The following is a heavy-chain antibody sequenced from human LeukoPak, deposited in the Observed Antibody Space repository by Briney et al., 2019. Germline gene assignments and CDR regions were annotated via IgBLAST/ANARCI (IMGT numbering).Heavy chain of an antibody. CDR2: IYYSGRT. Sequence: SETLSLTCTVSGGSVSSSDYYWSWIRQPPGKGLEWIGYIYYSGRTNYNPSLKSRVTISVDTSKNQFSLKLTSATAADTAVYSSARGPLWRCCSGICYRRFDPWGQGTLVTVSS. D-gene: IGHD2-15*01. CDR1: GGSVSSSDYY. J-gene: IGHJ5*02. V-gene: IGHV4-61*08. CDR3: ARGPLWRCCSGICYRRFDP.